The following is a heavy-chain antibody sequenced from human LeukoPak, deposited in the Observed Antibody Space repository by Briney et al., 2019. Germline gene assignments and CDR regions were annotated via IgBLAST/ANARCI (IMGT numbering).Heavy chain of an antibody. CDR2: ISSDPNYI. D-gene: IGHD2-2*01. J-gene: IGHJ6*03. V-gene: IGHV3-21*04. CDR1: GFTLSDYS. CDR3: TKEGQLRNYYMDV. Sequence: GGSLRLSCAASGFTLSDYSMNWVRQAPGKGLEWVSTISSDPNYIYYGASVKGRFTISRDNAENSLFLQMNNLRAEDTAVYYCTKEGQLRNYYMDVWGKGTTVTVSS.